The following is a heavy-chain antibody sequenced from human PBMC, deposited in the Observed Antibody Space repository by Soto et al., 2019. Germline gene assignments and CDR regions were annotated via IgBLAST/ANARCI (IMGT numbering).Heavy chain of an antibody. CDR2: ILYDGSKK. V-gene: IGHV3-30*03. D-gene: IGHD3-16*01. CDR1: GFDLNTYG. J-gene: IGHJ4*02. CDR3: VRDLALMADY. Sequence: PXGSLRLSCVASGFDLNTYGIYWVRQAPGKGLQWVAQILYDGSKKHYADSVKGRFTITRDNSKNTVYLQTDSLRVDDTAMYYCVRDLALMADYWGQGTLVTISS.